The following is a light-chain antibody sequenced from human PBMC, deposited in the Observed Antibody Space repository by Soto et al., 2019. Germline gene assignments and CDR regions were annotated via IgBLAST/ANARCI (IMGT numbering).Light chain of an antibody. Sequence: ALTQPRSVSGSPGQSVTISCTGTSGDVGGYNYVSWYQQHPGKAPKLMIYDVSKRPSGVPDRFSGSKSGNTASLTISGLQAEDEADYYCCSYAGSYTFVFGTGTKVTVL. CDR3: CSYAGSYTFV. V-gene: IGLV2-11*01. J-gene: IGLJ1*01. CDR1: SGDVGGYNY. CDR2: DVS.